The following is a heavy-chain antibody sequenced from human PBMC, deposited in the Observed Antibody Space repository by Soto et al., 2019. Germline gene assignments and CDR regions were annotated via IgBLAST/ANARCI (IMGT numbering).Heavy chain of an antibody. D-gene: IGHD3-10*01. Sequence: PSETLSLTCTVSGGSVSGASYYWSWIRQSPGKGLEWIGNINHSGAANYNPSLKTRATISVDTSKKQFSLQLSSVTSADTAVYFCARGLDFYGSGSPDLNGYWGQGTLVTVSS. V-gene: IGHV4-61*01. CDR2: INHSGAA. J-gene: IGHJ4*02. CDR3: ARGLDFYGSGSPDLNGY. CDR1: GGSVSGASYY.